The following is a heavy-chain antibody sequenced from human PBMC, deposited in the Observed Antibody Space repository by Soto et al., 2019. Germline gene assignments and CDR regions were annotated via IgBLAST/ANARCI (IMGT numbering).Heavy chain of an antibody. V-gene: IGHV4-31*03. J-gene: IGHJ4*02. D-gene: IGHD3-3*01. CDR3: ARVYVTIFGVVNAPFDY. CDR2: IYYSGST. CDR1: GGSISSGGYY. Sequence: QVQLQESGPGLVKPSQTLSLTCTVSGGSISSGGYYWSWIRQHPGKGLEWIGYIYYSGSTYYNPALKSRVTISVDTSKNQFSLKLSSVTAADTAVYYCARVYVTIFGVVNAPFDYWGQGTLVTVSS.